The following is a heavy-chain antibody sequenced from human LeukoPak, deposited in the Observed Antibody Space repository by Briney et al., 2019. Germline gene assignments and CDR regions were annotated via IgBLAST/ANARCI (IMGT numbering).Heavy chain of an antibody. CDR1: GFTFSFYA. V-gene: IGHV3-23*01. CDR2: FSNSGET. D-gene: IGHD4-23*01. J-gene: IGHJ4*02. Sequence: GGSLRLSCAASGFTFSFYAMSWVRQAPGKGLEWVSAFSNSGETHYADSVKGRFTISRDNSKNTLYLQMNSLRADDTALYYCAKDLRLSVGTSPFDYWGQGTLVTVSS. CDR3: AKDLRLSVGTSPFDY.